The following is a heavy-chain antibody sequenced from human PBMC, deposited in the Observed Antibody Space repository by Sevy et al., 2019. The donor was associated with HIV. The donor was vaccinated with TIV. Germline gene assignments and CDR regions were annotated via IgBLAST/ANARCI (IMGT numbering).Heavy chain of an antibody. CDR3: AKDRGRKAMIALES. Sequence: GGSLRLSGEASGYTFSHYAMSWVRQAPGKGLEWVSAITSGGSGTYYAGSVKGRFTISRDNSKDTLYLQLHSLRPEDTAIYYCAKDRGRKAMIALESWGQGTLVTVS. D-gene: IGHD2-21*01. CDR2: ITSGGSGT. J-gene: IGHJ4*02. V-gene: IGHV3-23*01. CDR1: GYTFSHYA.